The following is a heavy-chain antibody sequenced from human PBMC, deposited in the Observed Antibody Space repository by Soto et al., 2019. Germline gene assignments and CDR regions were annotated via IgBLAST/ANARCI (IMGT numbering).Heavy chain of an antibody. CDR2: TSASGSSI. D-gene: IGHD5-12*01. CDR3: AMATGGWY. J-gene: IGHJ4*02. V-gene: IGHV3-23*01. CDR1: GFTFNAHA. Sequence: EVQLLESGGGLAQSGESLRLSCVASGFTFNAHAMYWIRQAPGKGLEWVSTTSASGSSIDYADSVKGRFTISRDNSKITLFRQMNSLRAEVAAVYCCAMATGGWYWGQGALVTVSS.